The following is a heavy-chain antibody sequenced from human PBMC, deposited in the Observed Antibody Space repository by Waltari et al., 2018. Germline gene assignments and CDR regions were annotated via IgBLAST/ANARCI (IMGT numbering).Heavy chain of an antibody. Sequence: QVQLVQSGAEVKKPGSSVKVSCKASGGTFRSYTISWVRQAPGQGLEWMGRIIPSLGIANYAQKFQGRVTITADKSTSTAYMELSSLRSEDTAVYYCARDYYDSSGDYWGQGTLVTVSS. J-gene: IGHJ4*02. V-gene: IGHV1-69*08. CDR3: ARDYYDSSGDY. D-gene: IGHD3-22*01. CDR1: GGTFRSYT. CDR2: IIPSLGIA.